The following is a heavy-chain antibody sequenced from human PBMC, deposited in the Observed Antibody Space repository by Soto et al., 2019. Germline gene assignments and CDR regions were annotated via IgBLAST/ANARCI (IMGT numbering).Heavy chain of an antibody. CDR1: GGTFSSYA. Sequence: QVQLVQSGAEVKKPGSSVKVSCKASGGTFSSYAISWVRQAPGQGLEWMGGIIPIFGTANYAQKFQGRVTITADESTSTAYMELSSLRSEDTAVYYCARGYTAARPGGYYYGMDVWGQVTTVTVSS. J-gene: IGHJ6*02. V-gene: IGHV1-69*01. D-gene: IGHD6-6*01. CDR2: IIPIFGTA. CDR3: ARGYTAARPGGYYYGMDV.